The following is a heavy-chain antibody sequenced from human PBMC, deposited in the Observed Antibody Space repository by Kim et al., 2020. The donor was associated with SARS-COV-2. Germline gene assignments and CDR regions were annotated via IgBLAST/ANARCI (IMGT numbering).Heavy chain of an antibody. CDR1: GGSISSGDYY. CDR2: IHYSGST. V-gene: IGHV4-30-4*01. Sequence: SETLSLTCTVSGGSISSGDYYWSWIRQPPGKGLEWIGYIHYSGSTYYNPSLKSPVTISVDTSKNQFSLKLSSVTAADTAVYYCASAYYYGSGGMNWFDPWGQGTLVTVSP. D-gene: IGHD3-10*01. CDR3: ASAYYYGSGGMNWFDP. J-gene: IGHJ5*02.